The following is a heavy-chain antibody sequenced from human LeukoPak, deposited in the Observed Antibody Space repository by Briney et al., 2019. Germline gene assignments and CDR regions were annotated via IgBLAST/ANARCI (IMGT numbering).Heavy chain of an antibody. V-gene: IGHV4-59*01. CDR1: GGSFSGYY. CDR3: ARGPGYSYGHDY. Sequence: NPSETLSLTCAVYGGSFSGYYWSWIRQPPGKGLEWIGYIYYSGSTNYNPSLKSRVTISVDTSKNQFSLKLSSVTAADTAVYYCARGPGYSYGHDYWGQGTLVTVSS. D-gene: IGHD5-18*01. CDR2: IYYSGST. J-gene: IGHJ4*02.